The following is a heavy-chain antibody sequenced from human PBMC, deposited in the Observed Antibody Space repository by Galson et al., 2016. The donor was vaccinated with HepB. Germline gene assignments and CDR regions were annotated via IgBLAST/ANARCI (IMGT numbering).Heavy chain of an antibody. J-gene: IGHJ3*01. CDR1: GYTFTGNY. Sequence: SVKVSCKASGYTFTGNYMHWVRQAPGQGLEWMGWINPSSGGTNYAQKFQGRVTMTRDRSITTAYMELSRLRSDDTAVYFCARICSGAKCLDAFDLWGQGTRVTVSS. V-gene: IGHV1-2*02. CDR3: ARICSGAKCLDAFDL. D-gene: IGHD2-15*01. CDR2: INPSSGGT.